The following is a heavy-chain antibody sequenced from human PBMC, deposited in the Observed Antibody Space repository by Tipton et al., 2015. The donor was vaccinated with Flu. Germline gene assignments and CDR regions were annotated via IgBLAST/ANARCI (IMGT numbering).Heavy chain of an antibody. V-gene: IGHV4-4*07. Sequence: TLSLTCTVSGGSLSTTHYHWSWIRQPAGKGLEWIGRIYSSGSTNYNPSLKSRVTMSVDTSKNQSSLRLNSVAAADTAVYYCARGGYNLVYWGQGTLVTVSS. CDR2: IYSSGST. CDR1: GGSLSTTHYH. J-gene: IGHJ4*02. D-gene: IGHD5-24*01. CDR3: ARGGYNLVY.